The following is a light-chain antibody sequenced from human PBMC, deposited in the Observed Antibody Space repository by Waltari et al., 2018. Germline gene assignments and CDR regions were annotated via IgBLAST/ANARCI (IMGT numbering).Light chain of an antibody. CDR3: AGWDDSLNGVV. Sequence: QSVLTQPPSASGTPGQRVTISCSGSTSNIGSNTVTWYQHLPGTAPKLLIYNNNQRPSGVPDRFSGSKSGTSASLAISGLLSEDEGDYYCAGWDDSLNGVVFGGGTKLTVL. CDR2: NNN. CDR1: TSNIGSNT. J-gene: IGLJ2*01. V-gene: IGLV1-44*01.